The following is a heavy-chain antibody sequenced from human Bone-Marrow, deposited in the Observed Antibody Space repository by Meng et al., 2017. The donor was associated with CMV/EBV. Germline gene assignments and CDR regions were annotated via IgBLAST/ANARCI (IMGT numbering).Heavy chain of an antibody. V-gene: IGHV4-39*07. D-gene: IGHD3-3*01. CDR2: IYYSGST. Sequence: QLQLQESGPGLVKPSETLSLTCTVSGGSISSSSYYWGWIRQPPGKGLEWIGSIYYSGSTYYNPSLKSRVTISVDTSKNQFSLKLSSVTAADTAVYYCARVTIFGVVGSDYWGQVTLVTVSS. J-gene: IGHJ4*02. CDR1: GGSISSSSYY. CDR3: ARVTIFGVVGSDY.